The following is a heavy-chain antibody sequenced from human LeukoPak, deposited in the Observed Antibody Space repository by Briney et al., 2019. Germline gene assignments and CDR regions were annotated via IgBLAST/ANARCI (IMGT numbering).Heavy chain of an antibody. Sequence: PSETLSLTCAVYGGSFSGYYWSWIRQPPGKGLEWIGEINHSGSTNYNPSLKSRVTMSVDTSKNQFSLKLSSVTAADTAVYYCARGATIFGVVHYYYYGMDVWGQGTTVTVSS. CDR1: GGSFSGYY. CDR3: ARGATIFGVVHYYYYGMDV. V-gene: IGHV4-34*01. CDR2: INHSGST. D-gene: IGHD3-3*01. J-gene: IGHJ6*02.